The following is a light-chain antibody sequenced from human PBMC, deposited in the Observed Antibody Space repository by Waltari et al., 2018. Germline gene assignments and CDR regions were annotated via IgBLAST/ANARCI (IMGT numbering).Light chain of an antibody. J-gene: IGKJ4*01. CDR2: AAS. CDR1: QPINNW. CDR3: LQANVLPLS. Sequence: DIQMTQSPSSVSSSVGARVTLTCRTSQPINNWLACDQKKPGKAPELLIYAASTLQSGVPSRFVGGGSGKQFTLTISSLQPEDFATYYCLQANVLPLSFGGGPKVEIK. V-gene: IGKV1D-12*01.